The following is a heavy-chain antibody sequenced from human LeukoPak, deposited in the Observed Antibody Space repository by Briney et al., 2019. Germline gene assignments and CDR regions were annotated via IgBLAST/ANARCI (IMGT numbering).Heavy chain of an antibody. V-gene: IGHV3-23*01. D-gene: IGHD6-19*01. CDR3: ARSGSGWFELDY. CDR2: ISGSGGST. Sequence: GGSLRLSCAASGFTFSSYAMSWVRQAPGKGLECVSAISGSGGSTYYADSVKGRFTISRDISKNTLYLQMNSLRAADTAVYYCARSGSGWFELDYWGPGTLVTDSS. J-gene: IGHJ4*02. CDR1: GFTFSSYA.